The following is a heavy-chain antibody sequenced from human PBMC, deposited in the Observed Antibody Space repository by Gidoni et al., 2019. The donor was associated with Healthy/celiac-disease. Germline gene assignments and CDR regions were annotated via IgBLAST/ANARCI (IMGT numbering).Heavy chain of an antibody. V-gene: IGHV3-72*01. CDR2: NRNKANSYNT. CDR3: VHYYDSSGKTF. CDR1: GFTFSDHY. J-gene: IGHJ4*02. D-gene: IGHD3-22*01. Sequence: EVQLVESGGGLVQPGVSLRLSCAASGFTFSDHYMDWVRQSPGKGLEWVGRNRNKANSYNTEYAASGKGRFTISRDDSKNSLYLQMNSLKTEDTAVYYCVHYYDSSGKTFWGQGTLVTVSS.